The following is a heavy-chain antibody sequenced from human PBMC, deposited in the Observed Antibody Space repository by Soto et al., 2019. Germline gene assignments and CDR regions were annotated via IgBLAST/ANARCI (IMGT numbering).Heavy chain of an antibody. J-gene: IGHJ6*02. Sequence: QVQLQQWGAGLLKPSETLSLTCAVYGGSFSGYYWSWIRQPPGKGLEWIGEIIHIGSTNYNPSLKSRVTIAVDTSTNQFSLKLSSVTAADTAVYYCARGRSGLLWFGELFRGGTDVWGQGTTVTVSS. CDR1: GGSFSGYY. D-gene: IGHD3-10*01. CDR3: ARGRSGLLWFGELFRGGTDV. V-gene: IGHV4-34*01. CDR2: IIHIGST.